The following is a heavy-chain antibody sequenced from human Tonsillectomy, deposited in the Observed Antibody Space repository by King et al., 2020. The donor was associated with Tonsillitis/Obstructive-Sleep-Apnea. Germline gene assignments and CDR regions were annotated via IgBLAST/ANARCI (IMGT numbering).Heavy chain of an antibody. CDR3: ARERSGSGTDAFDI. CDR1: GGSISSYY. CDR2: IYYSGST. V-gene: IGHV4-59*01. J-gene: IGHJ3*02. D-gene: IGHD3-22*01. Sequence: QLQESGPGLVKPSETLSLTCTVSGGSISSYYWSWIRQPPGKGLEWIGYIYYSGSTNYNPSLQSRVTISVDTSKNQFSLKLSSVTAADTAVYFCARERSGSGTDAFDIWGQGTMVTVSS.